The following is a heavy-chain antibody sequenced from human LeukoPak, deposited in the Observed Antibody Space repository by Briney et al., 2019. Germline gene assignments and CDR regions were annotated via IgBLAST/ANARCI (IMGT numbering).Heavy chain of an antibody. V-gene: IGHV6-1*01. Sequence: SQTLSLTCAISGDSVSDNIAAWNWVRQSPSRGLEWLGRAYYRSKWYFDYAVSLKSRMIINPDTSKNQFSLQLNSVAPEDTAVYYCARGSAFDVWGQGTMVTVSS. CDR3: ARGSAFDV. CDR2: AYYRSKWYF. J-gene: IGHJ3*01. CDR1: GDSVSDNIAA.